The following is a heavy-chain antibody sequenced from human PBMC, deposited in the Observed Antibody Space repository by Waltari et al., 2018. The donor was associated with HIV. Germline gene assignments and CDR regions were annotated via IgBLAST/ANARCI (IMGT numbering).Heavy chain of an antibody. D-gene: IGHD6-19*01. CDR3: ARVNSSGWTPDY. V-gene: IGHV3-33*01. Sequence: QVQLVESGGGVVQPGRSLRLSCAASGFTFSSYGMHWVRQAPGKGLEWVAVIWYDGSNKYYADSVKGRFTISRDNSKNTLYLQMNSLRAEDTAVYYCARVNSSGWTPDYWGQGTLVTVSS. CDR2: IWYDGSNK. J-gene: IGHJ4*02. CDR1: GFTFSSYG.